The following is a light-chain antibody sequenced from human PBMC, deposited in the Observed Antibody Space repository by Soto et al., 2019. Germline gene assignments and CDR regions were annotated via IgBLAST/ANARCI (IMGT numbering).Light chain of an antibody. Sequence: EIVLTQSPATLSVSPGERATLSCRASQSVSVYLDGYQQKSGPAPSLLIYDASKRATGIPARFSGSGSGTDFTLTISSLEPEDSAVYYCQQRDNLITFGGGTKVEIK. J-gene: IGKJ4*01. CDR1: QSVSVY. CDR3: QQRDNLIT. CDR2: DAS. V-gene: IGKV3-11*01.